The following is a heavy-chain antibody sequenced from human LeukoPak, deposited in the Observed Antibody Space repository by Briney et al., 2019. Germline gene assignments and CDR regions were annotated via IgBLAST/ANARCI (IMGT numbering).Heavy chain of an antibody. Sequence: GGSLRLSCAASGFSVNNNYMNWVRQAPGKGLEWVSIIYNEGTIFYTDSVRGRFTISRDDSKNTIYLLMNSLRAEDTAIYYCTRDSIHTYWGQGALVTVSS. CDR2: IYNEGTI. CDR3: TRDSIHTY. J-gene: IGHJ4*02. CDR1: GFSVNNNY. V-gene: IGHV3-66*01.